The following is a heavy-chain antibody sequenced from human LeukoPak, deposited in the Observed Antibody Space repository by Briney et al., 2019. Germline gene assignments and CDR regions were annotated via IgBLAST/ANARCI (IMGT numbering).Heavy chain of an antibody. Sequence: SETLSLTCAVYGGSFSGYYWSWIRQPPGKGLEWIREINHSGSTNYNPSLKSRVTISVDTSKNQFSLKMSSVTAADTAVYYCERGRYRQNNALDYWGQGTLVTVSS. CDR1: GGSFSGYY. V-gene: IGHV4-34*01. J-gene: IGHJ4*02. CDR3: ERGRYRQNNALDY. D-gene: IGHD1/OR15-1a*01. CDR2: INHSGST.